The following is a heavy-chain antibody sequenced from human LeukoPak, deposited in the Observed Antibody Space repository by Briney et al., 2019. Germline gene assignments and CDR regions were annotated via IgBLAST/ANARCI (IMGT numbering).Heavy chain of an antibody. J-gene: IGHJ4*02. CDR3: ARGSHRLYDYVWGTYESNDY. V-gene: IGHV1-18*01. CDR2: ISGYNANT. D-gene: IGHD3-16*01. Sequence: ASVKVSCKASGYTFTSYGISWVRQDPGQGLEWMGWISGYNANTNYVQTFQGRVTMTTDTSTHTAYMELRSLRADDTTVYYCARGSHRLYDYVWGTYESNDYWGQGTLVTVSS. CDR1: GYTFTSYG.